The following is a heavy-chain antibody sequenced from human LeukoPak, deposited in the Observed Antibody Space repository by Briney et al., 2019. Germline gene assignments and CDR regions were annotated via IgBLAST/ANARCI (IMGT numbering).Heavy chain of an antibody. J-gene: IGHJ4*02. D-gene: IGHD1-26*01. CDR1: GFTFNSYG. V-gene: IGHV3-33*06. Sequence: GGSLRLSCAASGFTFNSYGMHWVRQAPGKGLEWVAVIWYDGSNKYYADSVKGRFTISRDNSKNTLYLQVNSLRAEDTAVYYCAKGGKWDVTPFDYWGQGTLVTVSS. CDR3: AKGGKWDVTPFDY. CDR2: IWYDGSNK.